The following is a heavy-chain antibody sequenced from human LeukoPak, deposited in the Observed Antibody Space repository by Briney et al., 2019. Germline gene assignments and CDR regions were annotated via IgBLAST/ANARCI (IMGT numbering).Heavy chain of an antibody. CDR2: IYYSGST. CDR1: GGSINNYY. D-gene: IGHD3-10*01. J-gene: IGHJ4*02. Sequence: SETLSLTCTVSGGSINNYYWSWIRQPPGKGLEWIGYIYYSGSTNYNPSLKSRVTISVDTSKNQFSLKLSSVTAADTAVYYCARVQYYYGSGSLVDYWGQGTLVTVSS. CDR3: ARVQYYYGSGSLVDY. V-gene: IGHV4-59*12.